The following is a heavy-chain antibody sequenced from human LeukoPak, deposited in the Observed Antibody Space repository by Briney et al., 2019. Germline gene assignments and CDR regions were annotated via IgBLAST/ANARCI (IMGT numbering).Heavy chain of an antibody. Sequence: GGSLRLSCAASGFTFSNYGMSWVRQAPGKGLEWVSVISGSGANTYYADSVKGRFTISRDNAKNSLYLQMNSLRAEDTAVYYCARDGELAAAGTSLISWGQGTLVTVSS. D-gene: IGHD6-13*01. V-gene: IGHV3-21*01. CDR3: ARDGELAAAGTSLIS. CDR2: ISGSGANT. CDR1: GFTFSNYG. J-gene: IGHJ4*02.